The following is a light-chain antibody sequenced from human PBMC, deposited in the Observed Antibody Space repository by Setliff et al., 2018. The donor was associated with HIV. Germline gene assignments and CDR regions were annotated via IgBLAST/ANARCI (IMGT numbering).Light chain of an antibody. CDR1: KLGDKY. CDR2: QDN. CDR3: QAWDSSTARNV. Sequence: SYELAQPPSVSVSPGQTASITCSGHKLGDKYACWYQQKPGQSPVLVIYQDNKRPSGIPERFSGSNSGNTATLTISGTQAMDEADYYCQAWDSSTARNVFGTGTK. V-gene: IGLV3-1*01. J-gene: IGLJ1*01.